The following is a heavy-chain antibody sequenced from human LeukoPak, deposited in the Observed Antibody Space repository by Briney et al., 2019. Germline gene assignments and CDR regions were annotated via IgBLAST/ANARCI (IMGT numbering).Heavy chain of an antibody. CDR1: NHSIIETDD. CDR2: IYYGGST. D-gene: IGHD6-19*01. CDR3: AKTTVAAHEAFDY. Sequence: SETLSLTCLVSNHSIIETDDWGWIRQTPGKGLEWIGSIYYGGSTYYNPSLKSRVTISVDTSKNQFSLKLSSVTAADTAVYYCAKTTVAAHEAFDYWGQGTLVTVSS. V-gene: IGHV4-38-2*01. J-gene: IGHJ4*02.